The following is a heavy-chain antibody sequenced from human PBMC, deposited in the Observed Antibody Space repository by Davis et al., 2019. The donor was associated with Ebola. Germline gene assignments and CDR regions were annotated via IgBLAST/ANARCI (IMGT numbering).Heavy chain of an antibody. V-gene: IGHV3-30*02. J-gene: IGHJ5*02. D-gene: IGHD6-19*01. Sequence: DSVKGRFTISRDNSKNTLYLQMNSLRPEDTAVYYCAKESAVAVALDPWGQGTLVTVSS. CDR3: AKESAVAVALDP.